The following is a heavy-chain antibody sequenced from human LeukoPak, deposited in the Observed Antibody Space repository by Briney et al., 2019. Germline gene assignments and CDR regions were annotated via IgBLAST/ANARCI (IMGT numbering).Heavy chain of an antibody. V-gene: IGHV4-34*01. CDR3: ARGPKQRLVSRWFDP. J-gene: IGHJ5*02. CDR2: INHSGST. D-gene: IGHD6-13*01. CDR1: GGSFSGYY. Sequence: SETLSLTRAVYGGSFSGYYWSWIRQPPGKGLEWIGEINHSGSTNYNPSLKSRVTISVDTSKNQFSLKLSSVTAADTAVYYCARGPKQRLVSRWFDPWGQGTLVTVSS.